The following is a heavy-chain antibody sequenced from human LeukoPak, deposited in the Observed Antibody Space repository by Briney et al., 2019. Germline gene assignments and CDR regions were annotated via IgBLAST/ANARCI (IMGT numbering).Heavy chain of an antibody. Sequence: PGGSLRLSCAASGFTFSSYSMNWVRQAPGKGLEWVSYISSSSSTMYYADSVKGRFTISRDNAKNSLYLQMNSLRDEDTAVYYCARDYYDFWSDSTLDYWGQGTLVTVSS. CDR3: ARDYYDFWSDSTLDY. D-gene: IGHD3-3*01. J-gene: IGHJ4*02. CDR1: GFTFSSYS. CDR2: ISSSSSTM. V-gene: IGHV3-48*02.